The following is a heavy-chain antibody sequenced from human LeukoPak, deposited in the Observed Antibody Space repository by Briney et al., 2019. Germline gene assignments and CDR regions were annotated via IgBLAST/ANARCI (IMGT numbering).Heavy chain of an antibody. V-gene: IGHV5-51*01. CDR1: GYIFTNYW. CDR2: IYPADSDT. D-gene: IGHD3-10*01. CDR3: ARQQNYYGSGSKNFDP. Sequence: GESLKISCKGSGYIFTNYWIGWVRQMPGKGLEWMGIIYPADSDTRYSPSFQGQVTISADKSISTAYLQWSSLKASDTAMYYCARQQNYYGSGSKNFDPWGQGTLVTVSS. J-gene: IGHJ5*02.